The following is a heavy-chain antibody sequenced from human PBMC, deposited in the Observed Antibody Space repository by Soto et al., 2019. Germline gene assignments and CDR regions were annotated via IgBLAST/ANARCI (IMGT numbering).Heavy chain of an antibody. CDR1: GFTFSSYA. D-gene: IGHD6-13*01. V-gene: IGHV3-30-3*01. J-gene: IGHJ4*02. CDR2: ISYDGSNK. Sequence: QVQLVESGGGVVQPGRSLRLSCAASGFTFSSYAMHWVRQAPGKGLEWVAVISYDGSNKYYADSVKGRFTISRDNSKNTLYLQMNSLRAEDTAVYYCARDRLMAKKQLDLPPLDYWGQGTLVTVSS. CDR3: ARDRLMAKKQLDLPPLDY.